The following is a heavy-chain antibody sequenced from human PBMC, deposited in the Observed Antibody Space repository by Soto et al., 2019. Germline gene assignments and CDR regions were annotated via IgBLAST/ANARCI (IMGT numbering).Heavy chain of an antibody. D-gene: IGHD5-12*01. J-gene: IGHJ6*02. CDR1: RFTFSRYG. CDR2: ISYDGSNK. Sequence: PGGSLRLSCAASRFTFSRYGMHWVRQAPGKGLEWVAVISYDGSNKYYADSVKGRFTISRDNSKNTLYLQMNSLRAEDTAVYYCAKDILDIVATIPSDYYGMDVWGQGTTVTVSS. CDR3: AKDILDIVATIPSDYYGMDV. V-gene: IGHV3-30*18.